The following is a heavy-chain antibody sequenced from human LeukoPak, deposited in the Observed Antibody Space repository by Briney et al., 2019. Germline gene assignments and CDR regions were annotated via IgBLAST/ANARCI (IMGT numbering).Heavy chain of an antibody. D-gene: IGHD4-23*01. CDR2: LSFDGFIE. CDR3: ARAENGGNSDYFDY. V-gene: IGHV3-30-3*01. CDR1: GFTFSTYT. Sequence: TGGSLRLSCAASGFTFSTYTLHWVRQAPGKGLEWVAILSFDGFIEYHADSVKGRFTISRDNSENTLYLQMNSLRAEDTAVYYCARAENGGNSDYFDYWGQGTLVTVSS. J-gene: IGHJ4*02.